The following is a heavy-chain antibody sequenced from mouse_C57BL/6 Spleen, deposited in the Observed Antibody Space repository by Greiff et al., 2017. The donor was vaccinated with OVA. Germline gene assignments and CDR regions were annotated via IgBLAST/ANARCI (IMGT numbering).Heavy chain of an antibody. CDR1: GYTFTDYY. J-gene: IGHJ2*01. Sequence: VQLQQSGAELVRPGASVKLSCKASGYTFTDYYINWVKQRPGQGLEWIARIYPGSGNTYYNEKFKGKATLTAEKSSSTAYMQLSSLTSEDSAVYFCARRTTVGGDYWGQGTTLTVSS. D-gene: IGHD1-1*01. CDR2: IYPGSGNT. CDR3: ARRTTVGGDY. V-gene: IGHV1-76*01.